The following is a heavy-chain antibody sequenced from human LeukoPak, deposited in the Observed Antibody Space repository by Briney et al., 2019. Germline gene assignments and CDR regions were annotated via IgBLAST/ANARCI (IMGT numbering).Heavy chain of an antibody. D-gene: IGHD3-16*01. V-gene: IGHV3-30*18. CDR2: ISYDGSNK. CDR1: GFTFSDYY. J-gene: IGHJ4*02. CDR3: AKALGDWPTTLDY. Sequence: GGSLRLSCAASGFTFSDYYMSWIRQAPGKGLEWVAVISYDGSNKYYADSVKGRFTISRDNSKNTLYLQMNSLTAADTAVYFCAKALGDWPTTLDYWGRGTLVTVSS.